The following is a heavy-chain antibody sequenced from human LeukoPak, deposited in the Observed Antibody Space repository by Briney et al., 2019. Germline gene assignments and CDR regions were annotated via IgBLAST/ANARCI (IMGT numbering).Heavy chain of an antibody. CDR3: ARDAKVAAAGNWFDP. D-gene: IGHD6-13*01. CDR2: ISTSSTYT. Sequence: SRGSLRLSCAASGFTFSDYFMSWIRQAPGKGLEWVSYISTSSTYTNYADSVKGRFTISRDNAKNSLYLQMNSLRAEDTAVYYCARDAKVAAAGNWFDPWGQGTLVTVFS. J-gene: IGHJ5*02. CDR1: GFTFSDYF. V-gene: IGHV3-11*06.